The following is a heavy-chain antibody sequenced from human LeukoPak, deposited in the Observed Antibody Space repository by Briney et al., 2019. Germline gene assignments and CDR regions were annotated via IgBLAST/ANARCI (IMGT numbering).Heavy chain of an antibody. V-gene: IGHV3-23*01. CDR3: AKVGRYSSSWYFGLDNWFDP. CDR2: XSGSGGST. CDR1: XXXXSXYA. D-gene: IGHD6-13*01. Sequence: GSLRLSCAAXXXXXSXYAMXXXRQAPGKXLEXXXAXSGSGGSTYYADSVKGRFTISRDNSKNTLYLQMNSLRAEDTAVYYCAKVGRYSSSWYFGLDNWFDPWGQGTLVTVSS. J-gene: IGHJ5*02.